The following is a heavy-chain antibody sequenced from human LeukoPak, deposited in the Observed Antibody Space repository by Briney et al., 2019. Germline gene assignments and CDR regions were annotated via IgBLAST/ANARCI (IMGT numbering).Heavy chain of an antibody. Sequence: GGSLRLSCAASGFSVSASYMSWVRQAPGKGLESVSVISNEGATYYADSVKGRFSISRDNSKNTVSLQMNSLRAEDTAVYYCAKDPSRITIFGVVITPDAFDIWGQGTMVTVSS. V-gene: IGHV3-53*01. CDR2: ISNEGAT. D-gene: IGHD3-3*01. CDR3: AKDPSRITIFGVVITPDAFDI. J-gene: IGHJ3*02. CDR1: GFSVSASY.